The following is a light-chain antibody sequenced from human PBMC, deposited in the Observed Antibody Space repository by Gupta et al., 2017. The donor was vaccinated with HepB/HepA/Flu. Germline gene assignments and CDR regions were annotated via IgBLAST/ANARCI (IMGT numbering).Light chain of an antibody. J-gene: IGLJ3*02. CDR2: RND. Sequence: SVLTQPPSASGTPGQRVTISCSGSSSNIGSNTVNWYYQPPGTAPKLLIYRNDERHSGGPARVSGSNSGTSAALAISGLQAAEEASYYCEAWEESLNGYWVFGGGTKLTVL. V-gene: IGLV1-44*01. CDR1: SSNIGSNT. CDR3: EAWEESLNGYWV.